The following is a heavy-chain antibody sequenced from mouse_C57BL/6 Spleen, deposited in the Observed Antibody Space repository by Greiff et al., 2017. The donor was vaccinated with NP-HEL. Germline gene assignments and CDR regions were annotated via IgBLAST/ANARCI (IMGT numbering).Heavy chain of an antibody. Sequence: QVQLQQSGAELVKPGASVKISCKASGYAFSSYWMNWVKQRPGKGLEWIGQIYPGDGDTNYNGKFKGKATLTADKSSSTAYMQLSSLTSEDSAVYFCARGGLRRGRNGSWFAYWGQGTLVTVSA. V-gene: IGHV1-80*01. D-gene: IGHD2-4*01. CDR2: IYPGDGDT. CDR3: ARGGLRRGRNGSWFAY. CDR1: GYAFSSYW. J-gene: IGHJ3*01.